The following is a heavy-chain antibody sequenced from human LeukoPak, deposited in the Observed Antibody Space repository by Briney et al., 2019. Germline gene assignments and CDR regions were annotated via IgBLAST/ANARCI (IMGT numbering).Heavy chain of an antibody. CDR3: AKDLDLGLDY. D-gene: IGHD2-15*01. CDR1: GFTFDDNA. Sequence: GGSLRLSCAASGFTFDDNAMHWVRRAPGKGLEWVSGISWNSGSIGYADSVKGRFTISRDNAKNSLYLQMNSLRAEDTALYYCAKDLDLGLDYWGQGTLVTVSS. V-gene: IGHV3-9*01. J-gene: IGHJ4*02. CDR2: ISWNSGSI.